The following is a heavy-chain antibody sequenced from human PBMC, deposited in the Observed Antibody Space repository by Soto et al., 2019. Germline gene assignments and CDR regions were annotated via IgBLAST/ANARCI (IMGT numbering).Heavy chain of an antibody. Sequence: SETLSLTCTVSGGSISSSSYYWGWIRQPPGKGLEWIGSIYYSGSTYYNPSLKSRVTISVDTSKNQFSLKLSSVTAADTAVYYCARRVSSTPITIVGDTHYFDYWGQGTLVTVSS. D-gene: IGHD1-26*01. CDR2: IYYSGST. V-gene: IGHV4-39*01. CDR1: GGSISSSSYY. CDR3: ARRVSSTPITIVGDTHYFDY. J-gene: IGHJ4*02.